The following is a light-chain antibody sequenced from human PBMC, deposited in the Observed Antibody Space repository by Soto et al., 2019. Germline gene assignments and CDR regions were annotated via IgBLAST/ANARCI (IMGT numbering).Light chain of an antibody. Sequence: DIQMTQSPPTLSASVGDRVTITCRASQSIRHYLAWYQQMPGKAPKLLIYGASPSQSGVPSRFSGSGSVTEFTLTISSLQPDDFGTYFCQHHNSYSQTFGQGTKVEIK. CDR1: QSIRHY. J-gene: IGKJ1*01. CDR3: QHHNSYSQT. V-gene: IGKV1-5*01. CDR2: GAS.